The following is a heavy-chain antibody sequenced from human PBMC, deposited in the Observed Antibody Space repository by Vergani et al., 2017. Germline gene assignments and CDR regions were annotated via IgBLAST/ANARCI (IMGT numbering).Heavy chain of an antibody. Sequence: QVQLQESGPGLVKPSQTLSLTCTVSGASMSSVGYYWTWIRQPAGKGLEWIGRIFTRGTTNYNPSLKSRVTMSVDTSKNQFSLKLSSVTAADTAVYYCARVRRDDSSGYYYYYGMDVWGQGP. CDR1: GASMSSVGYY. CDR2: IFTRGTT. V-gene: IGHV4-61*02. J-gene: IGHJ6*02. CDR3: ARVRRDDSSGYYYYYGMDV. D-gene: IGHD3-22*01.